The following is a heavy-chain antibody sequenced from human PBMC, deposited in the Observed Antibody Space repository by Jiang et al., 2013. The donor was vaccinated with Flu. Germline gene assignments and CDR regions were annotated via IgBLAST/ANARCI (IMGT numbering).Heavy chain of an antibody. CDR3: ARGGVVVTADWYFDL. V-gene: IGHV3-13*01. CDR1: GFTFSSYD. J-gene: IGHJ2*01. D-gene: IGHD2-21*02. Sequence: AASGFTFSSYDMHWVRQATGKGLEWVSAIGTAGDTYYPGSVKGRFTISRENAKNSLYLQMNSLRAGDTAVYYCARGGVVVTADWYFDLWGRGTLVTVSS. CDR2: IGTAGDT.